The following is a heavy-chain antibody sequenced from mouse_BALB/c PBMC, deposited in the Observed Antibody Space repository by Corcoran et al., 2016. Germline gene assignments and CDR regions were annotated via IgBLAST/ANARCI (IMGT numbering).Heavy chain of an antibody. D-gene: IGHD3-1*01. CDR3: ARSARATYYFDY. V-gene: IGHV1S34*01. Sequence: LVKTGASVKISCKASGYSFTGYYMHWVKQSPGKSLEWIGYISCYNGATSYNQKFKGKATFTVDTSSSTAYMQFNSLTSEDSAVYYCARSARATYYFDYWGQGTTLTVSS. CDR1: GYSFTGYY. CDR2: ISCYNGAT. J-gene: IGHJ2*01.